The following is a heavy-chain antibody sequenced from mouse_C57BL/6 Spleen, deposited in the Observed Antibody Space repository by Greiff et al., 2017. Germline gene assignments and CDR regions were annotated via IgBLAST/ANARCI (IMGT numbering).Heavy chain of an antibody. CDR3: ARGASYYCDY. CDR1: GYTFTSYW. V-gene: IGHV1-69*01. D-gene: IGHD6-1*01. J-gene: IGHJ2*01. Sequence: QVQLQQPGAELVMPGASVKLSCKASGYTFTSYWMHWVKQRPGQGLEWIGEIDPSDSYTNYNQKFKGKSTLTVDKSSSTAYMQLSSLTSEDSAVYYCARGASYYCDYWGQGTTLTVSS. CDR2: IDPSDSYT.